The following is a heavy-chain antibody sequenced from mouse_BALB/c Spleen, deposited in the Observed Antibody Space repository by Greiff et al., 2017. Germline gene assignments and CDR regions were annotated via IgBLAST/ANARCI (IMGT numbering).Heavy chain of an antibody. D-gene: IGHD3-3*01. CDR2: ISSGGST. V-gene: IGHV5-6-5*01. J-gene: IGHJ2*01. CDR3: ARGQGGGTYYFDY. Sequence: DVMLVESGGGLVKPGGSLKLSCAASGFTFSSYAMSWVRQTPEKRLEWVASISSGGSTYYPDSVKGRFTISRDNARNILYLQMSSLRSEDTAMYYCARGQGGGTYYFDYWGQGTTLTVSS. CDR1: GFTFSSYA.